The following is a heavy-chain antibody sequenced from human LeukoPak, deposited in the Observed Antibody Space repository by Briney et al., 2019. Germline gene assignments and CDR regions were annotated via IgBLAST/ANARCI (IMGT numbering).Heavy chain of an antibody. CDR3: ARAGGSAIAIFGVVTSKENWFDP. CDR1: GGSISSGGYY. J-gene: IGHJ5*02. D-gene: IGHD3-3*01. CDR2: IYYSGST. V-gene: IGHV4-31*03. Sequence: SQTLSLTCTVSGGSISSGGYYWSWIRQHPGKGLEWIGYIYYSGSTYYNPSLKSRVTISVDTSKNQFSLKLSSVTAADTAVYYCARAGGSAIAIFGVVTSKENWFDPWGQGTLVTVSS.